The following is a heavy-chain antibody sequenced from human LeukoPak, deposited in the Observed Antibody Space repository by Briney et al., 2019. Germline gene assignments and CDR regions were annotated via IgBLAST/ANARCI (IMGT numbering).Heavy chain of an antibody. CDR2: IYYSGST. Sequence: SETLSLTCTVSGGSISSYYWSWIRQPPGKGLEWIGYIYYSGSTNYNPSLKSRVTISVDTSKNQFSLKLSSVTAADTAVYYCARGPTDPGRGSSWYLLDPWGQGTLVTVSS. V-gene: IGHV4-59*01. CDR1: GGSISSYY. CDR3: ARGPTDPGRGSSWYLLDP. D-gene: IGHD6-13*01. J-gene: IGHJ5*02.